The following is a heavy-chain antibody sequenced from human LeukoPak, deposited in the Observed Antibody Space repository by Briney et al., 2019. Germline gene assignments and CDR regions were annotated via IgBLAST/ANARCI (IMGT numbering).Heavy chain of an antibody. CDR2: ISPYSGDT. Sequence: ASVNVSCKTSGYPFTTYGITWVRQAPGQGLEWMGWISPYSGDTNYAQKLQGRVTMTTDTSTSTAYLELRSLRSDDTAVYSCARSWGYNYYYYGMDVWGQGTTVTVSS. CDR1: GYPFTTYG. CDR3: ARSWGYNYYYYGMDV. J-gene: IGHJ6*02. D-gene: IGHD5-24*01. V-gene: IGHV1-18*01.